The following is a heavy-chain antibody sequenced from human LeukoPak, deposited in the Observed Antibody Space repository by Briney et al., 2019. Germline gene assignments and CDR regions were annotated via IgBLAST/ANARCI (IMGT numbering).Heavy chain of an antibody. CDR3: TGDTPVVPARYFDY. V-gene: IGHV3-21*01. J-gene: IGHJ4*02. D-gene: IGHD2-2*01. CDR2: ISSGSSYI. CDR1: GCTFSRYI. Sequence: GGPLRLSCAASGCTFSRYIRKWVRKAPGKGVEWVLYISSGSSYIHYADSVKGRFTISRETAKNSLYLKMNRLSAEDTAVYYCTGDTPVVPARYFDYWGQGTLVTVSS.